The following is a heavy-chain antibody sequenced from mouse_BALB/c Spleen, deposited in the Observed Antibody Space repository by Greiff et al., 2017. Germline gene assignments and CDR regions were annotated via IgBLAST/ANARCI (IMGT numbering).Heavy chain of an antibody. CDR2: INPSNGRT. Sequence: QVQLQQPGADLVKPGASVKLSCKASGYTFTSYWMHWVKQRPGQGLEWIGAINPSNGRTNYNEKFKGKATLTADKSSSTAYLQLSSLTSENSAVYVCARGDYGRFADWGQGTLVTVSA. CDR3: ARGDYGRFAD. J-gene: IGHJ3*01. D-gene: IGHD1-1*02. V-gene: IGHV1S81*02. CDR1: GYTFTSYW.